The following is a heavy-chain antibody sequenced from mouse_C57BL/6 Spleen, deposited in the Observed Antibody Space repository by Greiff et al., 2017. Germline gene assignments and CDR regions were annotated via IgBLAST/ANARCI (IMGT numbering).Heavy chain of an antibody. Sequence: QVQLQQSGAELARPGASVTLSCKASGYTFTDYEMPWVKQTPVHGLEWIGAIDPETGGTAYNQKFKGKAILTADTSSSTAYMELRILTSEDSAVYYCTCYSNCDPGFGGRGQRTLVSV. CDR3: TCYSNCDPGFGG. J-gene: IGHJ3*01. CDR1: GYTFTDYE. V-gene: IGHV1-15*01. D-gene: IGHD2-5*01. CDR2: IDPETGGT.